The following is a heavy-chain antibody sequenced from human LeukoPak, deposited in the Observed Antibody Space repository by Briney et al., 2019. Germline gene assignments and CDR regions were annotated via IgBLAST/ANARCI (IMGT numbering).Heavy chain of an antibody. V-gene: IGHV4-34*01. CDR2: INHSGST. CDR1: GGSFSGYY. CDR3: ARGPSYLPLTHYYYMNV. J-gene: IGHJ6*03. Sequence: SETLSLTCAVYGGSFSGYYWSWIRQPPGKGLEWIGEINHSGSTNYNPSLKSRVTISVDTSKNQFSLKLSSVTAADTAVYYRARGPSYLPLTHYYYMNVWGKGTTVTVSS. D-gene: IGHD4/OR15-4a*01.